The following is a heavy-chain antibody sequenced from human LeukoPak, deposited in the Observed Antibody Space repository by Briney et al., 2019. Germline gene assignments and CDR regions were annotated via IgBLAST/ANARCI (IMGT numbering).Heavy chain of an antibody. CDR1: GFTFSSYW. Sequence: HPGGSLRLSCAASGFTFSSYWMHWVRQAPGKGLVWVSRINSDGSSTSYADSVKGRFTISRDNAKNTLYLQMNSLRAEDTAVYYCARGPPPAFWSGYRSNWFDPWGQGTLVTVSS. D-gene: IGHD3-3*01. V-gene: IGHV3-74*01. CDR3: ARGPPPAFWSGYRSNWFDP. CDR2: INSDGSST. J-gene: IGHJ5*02.